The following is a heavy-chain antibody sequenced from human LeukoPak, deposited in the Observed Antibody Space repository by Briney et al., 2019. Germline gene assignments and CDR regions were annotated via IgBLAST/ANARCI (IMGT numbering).Heavy chain of an antibody. D-gene: IGHD5-18*01. Sequence: SETLSLTCTVSGGSISSYYWSWIRQPAGKGLEWIGRIYTSGSTNYNPSLKSRVTVSVDTSKNQFSLKLSSVTAADTAVYYCARAVVLFGYGYDWFDPWGQGTLVTVSS. CDR2: IYTSGST. J-gene: IGHJ5*02. CDR3: ARAVVLFGYGYDWFDP. V-gene: IGHV4-4*07. CDR1: GGSISSYY.